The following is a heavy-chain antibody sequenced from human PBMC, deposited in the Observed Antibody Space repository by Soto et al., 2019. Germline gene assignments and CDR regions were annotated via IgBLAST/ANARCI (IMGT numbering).Heavy chain of an antibody. D-gene: IGHD1-26*01. CDR3: ASPIVGAQYGMDV. Sequence: GASVKVSCKASGGTFSSYSISWVRQAAGQGLEWMGGIIPIFGTANYAQKFQGRVKITGDESTSTAYMELSSLRSEDTAVYYCASPIVGAQYGMDVWGQGTTVTVSS. J-gene: IGHJ6*02. V-gene: IGHV1-69*13. CDR2: IIPIFGTA. CDR1: GGTFSSYS.